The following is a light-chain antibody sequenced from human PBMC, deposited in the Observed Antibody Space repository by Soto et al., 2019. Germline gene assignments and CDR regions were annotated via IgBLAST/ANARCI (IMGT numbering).Light chain of an antibody. J-gene: IGLJ2*01. CDR1: SSDVGSYDH. CDR2: EVS. V-gene: IGLV2-14*01. Sequence: QSALTQPASVSGSPGQSITISCSGTSSDVGSYDHVAWYQQFPGKTPKLTIYEVSNRPSGISSRFSGSKSGNTASLTISGLQAEDEADYYCASYTSSSTSVIFGRGTKVTVL. CDR3: ASYTSSSTSVI.